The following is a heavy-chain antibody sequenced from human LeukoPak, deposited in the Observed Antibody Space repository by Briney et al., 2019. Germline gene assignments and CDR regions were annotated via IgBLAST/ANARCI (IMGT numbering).Heavy chain of an antibody. Sequence: PSETLSLTCTVSGGSISSYYWSWIRQPPGKGLEWIGYIYYSGRTNYNPSLKSRVTISVDTSKNQFSLKLSSVTAADTAVYYCARESSGWYAGFDYWGQGTLVTVSS. D-gene: IGHD6-19*01. J-gene: IGHJ4*02. V-gene: IGHV4-59*01. CDR1: GGSISSYY. CDR2: IYYSGRT. CDR3: ARESSGWYAGFDY.